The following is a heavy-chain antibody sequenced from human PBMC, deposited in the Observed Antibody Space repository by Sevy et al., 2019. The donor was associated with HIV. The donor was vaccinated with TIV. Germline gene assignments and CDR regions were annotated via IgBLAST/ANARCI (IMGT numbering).Heavy chain of an antibody. CDR3: ASAGITAGFDY. CDR2: VYPADSDT. V-gene: IGHV5-51*01. Sequence: GESLKISCKGSGYSFNNYWIGWVRQLPGKGLEWMGVVYPADSDTRYSPSFQGQVTISVDKSISTAYLHWRSLKASDTAIYYCASAGITAGFDYWGQGTLVTVSS. J-gene: IGHJ4*02. D-gene: IGHD6-13*01. CDR1: GYSFNNYW.